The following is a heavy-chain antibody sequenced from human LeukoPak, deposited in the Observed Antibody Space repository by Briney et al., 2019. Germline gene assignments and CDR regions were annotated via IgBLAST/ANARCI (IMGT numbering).Heavy chain of an antibody. Sequence: GGSLRLSCAASGFTFRSYAMSWVRQAPGKGLEWVSSISSSSSYIYYADSVKGRFTISRDNAKNSLYLQMNSLRAEDTAVYYCARYSSSSWYRAAFDIWGQGTMVTVSS. CDR1: GFTFRSYA. D-gene: IGHD6-13*01. CDR2: ISSSSSYI. V-gene: IGHV3-21*01. CDR3: ARYSSSSWYRAAFDI. J-gene: IGHJ3*02.